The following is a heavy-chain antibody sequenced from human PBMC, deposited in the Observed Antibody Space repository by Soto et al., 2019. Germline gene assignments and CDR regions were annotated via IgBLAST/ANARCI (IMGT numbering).Heavy chain of an antibody. D-gene: IGHD2-2*01. CDR2: ISAYNGNT. V-gene: IGHV1-18*01. Sequence: ASVKVSCKASGYTFTSYGISWVRQAPGQGLEWMGWISAYNGNTNYAQKLQGRVTMTTDTSTSTAYMELRSLRSDDTAVYYCARDRFTYQLWYPLHWGQGTLVTVSS. J-gene: IGHJ4*02. CDR3: ARDRFTYQLWYPLH. CDR1: GYTFTSYG.